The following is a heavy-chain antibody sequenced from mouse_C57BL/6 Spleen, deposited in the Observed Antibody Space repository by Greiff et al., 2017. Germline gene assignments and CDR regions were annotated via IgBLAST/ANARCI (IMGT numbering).Heavy chain of an antibody. V-gene: IGHV5-17*01. CDR3: ARNTGSLFDY. D-gene: IGHD4-1*01. CDR2: ISSGSSTI. Sequence: EVMLVESGGGLVKPGGSLKLSCAASGFTFSDYGMHWVRQAPEKGLEWVAYISSGSSTIYYADTVKGRFTISRDNAKNTLFLQMTSLRSEDTAMYYCARNTGSLFDYWGQGTTLTVSS. J-gene: IGHJ2*01. CDR1: GFTFSDYG.